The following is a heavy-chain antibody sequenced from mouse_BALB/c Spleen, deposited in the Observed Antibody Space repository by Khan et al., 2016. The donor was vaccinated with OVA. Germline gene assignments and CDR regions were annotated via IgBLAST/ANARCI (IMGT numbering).Heavy chain of an antibody. CDR1: GDSISSGY. Sequence: EVQLQESGPSLVQPSQTLSLTCSVTGDSISSGYWSWIRKFPGNKLEYMGYMISSGYTYYNPSLKSRISITRHTSKTQYYLHVNSVTTEDTATYYCARSTYRYAFAYWGQGTLVTVSA. D-gene: IGHD2-14*01. J-gene: IGHJ3*01. CDR2: MISSGYT. CDR3: ARSTYRYAFAY. V-gene: IGHV3-8*02.